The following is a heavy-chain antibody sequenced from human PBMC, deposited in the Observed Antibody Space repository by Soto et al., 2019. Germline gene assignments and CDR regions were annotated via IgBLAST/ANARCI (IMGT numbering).Heavy chain of an antibody. Sequence: SVKVSCKASRYTFTKYFTQLVRQAPGQGLEWMGGIVPIVDTSTYAQKFQGRVTITADESTSTVYMELSSLRSDDTAVYYCVRVVAIPGYPDNWGQGTLVTVSS. D-gene: IGHD5-12*01. J-gene: IGHJ4*02. V-gene: IGHV1-69*13. CDR3: VRVVAIPGYPDN. CDR2: IVPIVDTS. CDR1: RYTFTKYF.